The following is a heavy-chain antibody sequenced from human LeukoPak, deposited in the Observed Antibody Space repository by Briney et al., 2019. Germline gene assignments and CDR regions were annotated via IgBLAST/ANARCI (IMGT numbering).Heavy chain of an antibody. CDR3: ARWNEQQLAFYYFDY. CDR1: GGSISSYY. V-gene: IGHV4-4*07. Sequence: SETLSLTCTVSGGSISSYYWSWIRQPAGKGLEWIGRIYTSGSTNYNPSLKSRVTMSVDTSKNQFSLKLSSVTAADTAVYYCARWNEQQLAFYYFDYWGQGTLVTVSS. J-gene: IGHJ4*02. D-gene: IGHD6-13*01. CDR2: IYTSGST.